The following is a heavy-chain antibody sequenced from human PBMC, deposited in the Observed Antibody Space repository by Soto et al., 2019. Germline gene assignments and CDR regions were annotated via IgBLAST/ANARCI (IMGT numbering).Heavy chain of an antibody. CDR2: IYFRGTT. CDR3: GRINYYDTSAYPFDY. CDR1: GGPISSYY. J-gene: IGHJ4*02. V-gene: IGHV4-59*01. Sequence: ASETLSLTCTVSGGPISSYYWSWIRQPPGKGLEWIGYIYFRGTTNYNPSLKSRVTMSADTSKDQFSLKLNSVTAADTAVYYCGRINYYDTSAYPFDYWGQEIMLTVSS. D-gene: IGHD3-22*01.